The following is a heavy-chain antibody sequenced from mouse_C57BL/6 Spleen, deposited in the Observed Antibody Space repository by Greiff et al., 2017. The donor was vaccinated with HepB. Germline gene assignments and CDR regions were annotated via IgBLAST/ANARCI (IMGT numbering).Heavy chain of an antibody. CDR1: GYTFTSYW. V-gene: IGHV1-59*01. CDR3: AIPFYGNYPYYAMDY. Sequence: QVHVKQSGAELVRPGTSVKLSCKASGYTFTSYWMHWVKQRPGQGLEWIGVIDPSDSYTNYNQKFKGKATLTVDTSSSTAYMQLSSLTSEDSAVYYCAIPFYGNYPYYAMDYWGQGTSVTVSS. J-gene: IGHJ4*01. D-gene: IGHD2-10*01. CDR2: IDPSDSYT.